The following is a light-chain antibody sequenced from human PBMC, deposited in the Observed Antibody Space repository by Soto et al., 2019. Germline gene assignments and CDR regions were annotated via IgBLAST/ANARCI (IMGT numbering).Light chain of an antibody. Sequence: QSVVTLTPYASGAPGQSVPLSCTGNNSEVGGYKYVSWYQQHPGKAPKLMIYEVSKRPSGVPDRFSGSKSSNTASLTVSGLQAEDEADYYCSSYTSSSIHVVFGGGSQLTVL. CDR1: NSEVGGYKY. CDR3: SSYTSSSIHVV. V-gene: IGLV2-8*01. J-gene: IGLJ2*01. CDR2: EVS.